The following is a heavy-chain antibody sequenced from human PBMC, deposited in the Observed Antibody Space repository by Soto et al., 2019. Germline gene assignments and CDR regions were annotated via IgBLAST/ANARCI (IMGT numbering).Heavy chain of an antibody. D-gene: IGHD3-22*01. Sequence: PGGSLRLSCAASGFTFSSYAMSWVRQAPGKGLEWVSAISGSGGSTYYADSVKGRFTISRDNSKNTLYLQMNSLRAEDTAVYYCAKDPLSYYDSSGYYSWFDPWGQGTPVTVSS. J-gene: IGHJ5*02. CDR3: AKDPLSYYDSSGYYSWFDP. V-gene: IGHV3-23*01. CDR1: GFTFSSYA. CDR2: ISGSGGST.